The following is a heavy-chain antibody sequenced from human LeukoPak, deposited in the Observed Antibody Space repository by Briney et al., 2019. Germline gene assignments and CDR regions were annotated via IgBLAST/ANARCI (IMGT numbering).Heavy chain of an antibody. J-gene: IGHJ4*02. CDR2: IYYSGST. Sequence: PSETLSLTCTVSGGSISSYYWSWIRQPPGKGLEWIGYIYYSGSTNYNPSLKSRLSISLDASKNQFSLKLSSVTAPDTAVYYCASLTRVTKGYFDSWGQGTMVTVSS. CDR1: GGSISSYY. CDR3: ASLTRVTKGYFDS. V-gene: IGHV4-59*08. D-gene: IGHD4-17*01.